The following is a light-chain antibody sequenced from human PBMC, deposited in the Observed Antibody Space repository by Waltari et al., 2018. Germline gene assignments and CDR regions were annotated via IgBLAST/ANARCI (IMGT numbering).Light chain of an antibody. J-gene: IGLJ3*02. CDR3: AAWDDSLNTWV. CDR1: GSNIGSKT. V-gene: IGLV1-44*01. Sequence: QSVLTQPPSASGTPGQRVTISCSGSGSNIGSKTVNWYQQFPGTAPKLLVYINNQRPSWVPYRVSGSKSVTSASLAISGLQSEDEADYYCAAWDDSLNTWVFGGGTKLTVL. CDR2: INN.